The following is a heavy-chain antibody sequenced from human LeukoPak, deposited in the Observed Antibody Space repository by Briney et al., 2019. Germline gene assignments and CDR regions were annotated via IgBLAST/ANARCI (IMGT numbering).Heavy chain of an antibody. D-gene: IGHD6-19*01. J-gene: IGHJ4*02. Sequence: GGSLRLSCAASGFTFDDFAMHRVRQAPGKGLEWVSGISWNSGSIGYADSVKGRFTISRDNAKNSLYLQMNSLRVEDTALYYCARDRSGYSSGWYAYWGQGTLVTVSS. V-gene: IGHV3-9*01. CDR2: ISWNSGSI. CDR3: ARDRSGYSSGWYAY. CDR1: GFTFDDFA.